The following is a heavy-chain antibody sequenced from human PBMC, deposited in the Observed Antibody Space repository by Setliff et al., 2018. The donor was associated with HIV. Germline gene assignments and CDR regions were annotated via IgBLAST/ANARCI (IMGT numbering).Heavy chain of an antibody. CDR3: ARGQLDRHLRSDVPFDI. J-gene: IGHJ3*02. CDR2: ISASSDNT. Sequence: ASVKVSCKASGYTFTTYGFNWVRQAPGQGLEWMGWISASSDNTNYAQKFQGRVTLTTDTSTNTVYMELKCLRSDDTAVYFCARGQLDRHLRSDVPFDIWGQGTMVTVSS. CDR1: GYTFTTYG. D-gene: IGHD1-1*01. V-gene: IGHV1-18*01.